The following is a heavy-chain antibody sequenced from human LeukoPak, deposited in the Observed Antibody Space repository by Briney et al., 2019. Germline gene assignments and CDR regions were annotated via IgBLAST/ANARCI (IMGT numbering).Heavy chain of an antibody. CDR2: INPSGGST. CDR1: GYTFSGYY. CDR3: ARLTPGRIAVAGTVDY. D-gene: IGHD6-19*01. J-gene: IGHJ4*02. Sequence: ASVKVSCKTSGYTFSGYYMHWVRQAPGQGLEWMGIINPSGGSTSYAQKFQGRVTMTRDTSTSTVYMELSSLRSEDTAVYYCARLTPGRIAVAGTVDYWGQGTLVTVSS. V-gene: IGHV1-46*01.